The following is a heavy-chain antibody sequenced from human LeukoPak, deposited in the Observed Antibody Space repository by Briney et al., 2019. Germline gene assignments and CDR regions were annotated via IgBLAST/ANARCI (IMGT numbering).Heavy chain of an antibody. J-gene: IGHJ5*02. CDR1: GGSISSSSYY. Sequence: SETLSLTCTVSGGSISSSSYYWGWLRQPPGKGLEWIGSIYYSGSTYYNPSNKSRVTISVDTSKNQFSLKLSSVTAADTAVYYCARHYGEIAVAAYNWFDPWGQGTLVTVSS. D-gene: IGHD6-19*01. V-gene: IGHV4-39*01. CDR3: ARHYGEIAVAAYNWFDP. CDR2: IYYSGST.